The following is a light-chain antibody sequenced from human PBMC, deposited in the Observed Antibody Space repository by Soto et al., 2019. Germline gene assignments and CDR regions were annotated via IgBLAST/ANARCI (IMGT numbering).Light chain of an antibody. CDR3: CSYAGNYSLV. V-gene: IGLV2-11*01. CDR1: SSDVGDYNY. Sequence: QSALTQPRSVSGSPGQSVTISCTGTSSDVGDYNYVSWYQQHPGKVPKVMIYDVNRRPSGVPDRFSGSKSGNTASLTISGLQAEDEADYYCCSYAGNYSLVFGGGTKLTVL. J-gene: IGLJ2*01. CDR2: DVN.